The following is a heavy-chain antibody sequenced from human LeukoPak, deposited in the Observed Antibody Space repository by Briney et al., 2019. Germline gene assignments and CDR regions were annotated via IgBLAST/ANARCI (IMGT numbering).Heavy chain of an antibody. D-gene: IGHD1-26*01. V-gene: IGHV3-9*01. CDR3: TRGDFYVGAQDY. CDR2: ISWNSGSI. J-gene: IGHJ4*02. CDR1: GFTFDDYA. Sequence: SGGSLRLSCAASGFTFDDYAMHWVRQAPGKGLEWVSGISWNSGSIGYADSVKGRFTISRDNAKNSLYLQMNSLGAGDTAVYYCTRGDFYVGAQDYWGQGTLVAVSS.